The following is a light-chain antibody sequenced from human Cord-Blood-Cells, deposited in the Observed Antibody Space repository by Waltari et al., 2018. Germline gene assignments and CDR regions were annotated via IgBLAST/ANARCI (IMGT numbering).Light chain of an antibody. CDR3: NSRDSSGNHVV. Sequence: SSELTQDPAVSVALAPTVRITCQGDRLQSYSASWYQQKPGQAPVLVIYGKNNRPSGIPDRFSGSSSGNTASLTITGAQAEDEADYYCNSRDSSGNHVVCGGGTKLTVL. V-gene: IGLV3-19*01. CDR2: GKN. CDR1: RLQSYS. J-gene: IGLJ2*01.